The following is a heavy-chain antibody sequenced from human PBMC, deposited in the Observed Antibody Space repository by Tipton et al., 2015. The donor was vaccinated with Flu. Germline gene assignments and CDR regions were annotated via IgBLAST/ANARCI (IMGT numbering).Heavy chain of an antibody. J-gene: IGHJ3*01. CDR1: GYSIRSAYY. CDR2: VYIGGRT. D-gene: IGHD6-19*01. Sequence: TLSLTCSVSGYSIRSAYYWSWIRQPAGKGLEWIGRVYIGGRTNYNPSLKSRVTMSVDLFKNQISLRLSSVTAADTAVYYCARERRGGWPFYDAFDFWGQGTMVTVSS. V-gene: IGHV4-4*07. CDR3: ARERRGGWPFYDAFDF.